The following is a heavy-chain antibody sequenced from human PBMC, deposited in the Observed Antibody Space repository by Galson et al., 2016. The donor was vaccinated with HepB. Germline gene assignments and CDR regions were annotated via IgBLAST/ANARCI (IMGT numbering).Heavy chain of an antibody. CDR1: GDSISSSRYY. V-gene: IGHV3-23*01. J-gene: IGHJ5*02. D-gene: IGHD6-19*01. CDR2: ISAGGGST. CDR3: AKEQGQWLAAALSWIDP. Sequence: ETLSLTCTVSGDSISSSRYYWGWIRQAPGKGLEWVSGISAGGGSTHYADSVKGRFTISRDNSKNTLYLQMNSLRVEDTAVYHCAKEQGQWLAAALSWIDPWGQGTLVTVSS.